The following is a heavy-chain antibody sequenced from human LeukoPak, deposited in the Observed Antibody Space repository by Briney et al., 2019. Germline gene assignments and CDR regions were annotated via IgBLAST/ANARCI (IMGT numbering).Heavy chain of an antibody. CDR1: GFTFSSYS. CDR2: ISSSSSYI. Sequence: GGSLRLSCAASGFTFSSYSMNWVRQAPGKGLEWVSSISSSSSYIYYADSVKGRFTISRDNAKNSLYLQMDSLRAEDTAVYYCAREIPWYDAFDIWGQGTMVTVSS. J-gene: IGHJ3*02. CDR3: AREIPWYDAFDI. V-gene: IGHV3-21*01. D-gene: IGHD2-15*01.